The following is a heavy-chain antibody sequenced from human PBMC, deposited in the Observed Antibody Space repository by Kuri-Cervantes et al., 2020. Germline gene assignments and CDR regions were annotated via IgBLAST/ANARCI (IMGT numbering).Heavy chain of an antibody. CDR3: ARVPAGGSYYYYGMDV. D-gene: IGHD3-16*01. CDR2: IGTAGDT. CDR1: GFTFSSYW. Sequence: LSLTCAVSGFTFSSYWMHWVRQATGKGLEWVSAIGTAGDTYYPGSVKGRFTISRENAKNSLYLQMNSLRAGDTAVYYCARVPAGGSYYYYGMDVWGQGTTVTGSS. J-gene: IGHJ6*02. V-gene: IGHV3-13*01.